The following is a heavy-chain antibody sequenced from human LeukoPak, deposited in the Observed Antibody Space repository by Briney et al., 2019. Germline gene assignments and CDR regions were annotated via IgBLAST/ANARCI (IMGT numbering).Heavy chain of an antibody. CDR1: GGSISSGDYY. D-gene: IGHD5-18*01. J-gene: IGHJ4*02. CDR3: ASRGYTYGHFDY. CDR2: IYYSGST. V-gene: IGHV4-30-4*01. Sequence: SQTLSLTCTVSGGSISSGDYYWSWIRQPPGKALEWIGYIYYSGSTYYNPSLKRRVTISIDTSKNQFSLKLSSVTAADTAMYYCASRGYTYGHFDYWGPGTLVTVSS.